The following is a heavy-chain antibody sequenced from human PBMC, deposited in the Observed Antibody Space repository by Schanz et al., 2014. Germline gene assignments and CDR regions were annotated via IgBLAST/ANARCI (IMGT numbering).Heavy chain of an antibody. CDR2: ISYDGNNQ. Sequence: VQLVESGGGLAQPGGSLRLSCAASGFSFSTYAMNWVRQAPGKGLEWVAFISYDGNNQYYADSVKGRFTISRDNSKNTLYLQMNSLRAEDTAVYYCARPIYDLWSGSFDYWGQGTLVTVSS. V-gene: IGHV3-30*04. CDR3: ARPIYDLWSGSFDY. J-gene: IGHJ4*02. D-gene: IGHD3-3*01. CDR1: GFSFSTYA.